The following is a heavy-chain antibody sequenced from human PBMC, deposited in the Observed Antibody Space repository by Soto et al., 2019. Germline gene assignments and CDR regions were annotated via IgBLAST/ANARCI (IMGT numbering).Heavy chain of an antibody. V-gene: IGHV3-21*01. CDR3: ASALCSGGSCYWLYDY. CDR2: ISSSSSYI. J-gene: IGHJ4*02. CDR1: GFTFSSYS. Sequence: GALRLSCAASGFTFSSYSMNWVRQAPGKGLEWVSSISSSSSYIYYADSVKGRFTISRDNAKNSLYLQMNSLRAEDTAVYYCASALCSGGSCYWLYDYCGQGT. D-gene: IGHD2-15*01.